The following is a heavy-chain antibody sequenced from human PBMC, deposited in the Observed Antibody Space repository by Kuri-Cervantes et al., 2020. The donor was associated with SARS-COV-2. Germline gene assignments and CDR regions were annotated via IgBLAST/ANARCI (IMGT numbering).Heavy chain of an antibody. CDR2: IRYDGSYK. CDR1: GFTFSNYG. Sequence: LSLTCAASGFTFSNYGMNWVRQAPGKGLEWVAFIRYDGSYKYYADSLRGRFTISRDNFKKTLFLQLDNLRAEDTAVYYCARLQHRDGDRSYWGQGTLVTVSS. CDR3: ARLQHRDGDRSY. V-gene: IGHV3-30*02. D-gene: IGHD5-24*01. J-gene: IGHJ4*02.